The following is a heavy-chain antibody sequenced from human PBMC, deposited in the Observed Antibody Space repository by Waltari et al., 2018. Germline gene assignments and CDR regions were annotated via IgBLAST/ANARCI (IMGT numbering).Heavy chain of an antibody. V-gene: IGHV3-23*03. D-gene: IGHD2-2*01. CDR3: AKDHPTMPVYDY. Sequence: EVQLLESGGGLVQPGGSLRLSCAASGFTFSSYAMSWVRQAPGKGLGWVSVIYSGGSTYYADSVKGRFTISRDNSKNTLYLQMNSLRAEDTAVYYCAKDHPTMPVYDYWGQGTLVTVSS. J-gene: IGHJ4*02. CDR2: IYSGGST. CDR1: GFTFSSYA.